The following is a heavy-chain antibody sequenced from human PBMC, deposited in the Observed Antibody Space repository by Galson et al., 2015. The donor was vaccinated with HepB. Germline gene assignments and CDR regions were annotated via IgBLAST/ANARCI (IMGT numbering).Heavy chain of an antibody. CDR3: AIAVNTGHHYSYNGMDV. V-gene: IGHV3-21*01. Sequence: SLRLSCAVSGFIFSSYSMNWVRQAPGKGLEWVACISSSPSYIYYADSVKGRFTISNDNAKNSVSLQMSSLRDEDTAVYYCAIAVNTGHHYSYNGMDVWGQGTMVTVSS. CDR2: ISSSPSYI. CDR1: GFIFSSYS. J-gene: IGHJ6*02. D-gene: IGHD3-22*01.